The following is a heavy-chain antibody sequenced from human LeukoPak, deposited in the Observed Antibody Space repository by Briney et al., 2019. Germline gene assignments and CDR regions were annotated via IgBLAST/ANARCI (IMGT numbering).Heavy chain of an antibody. Sequence: PGGSLRLSCAASGFTFSSYAMTWVRQAPGKGLEWVSAISDSGGSTYYADSVKGRFTISRDNSKNTLYLQMNSLRAEDTAVYYCAKSRCSSTTCYKGASDHWGQGTLVTVSS. J-gene: IGHJ4*02. CDR3: AKSRCSSTTCYKGASDH. D-gene: IGHD2-2*01. CDR2: ISDSGGST. CDR1: GFTFSSYA. V-gene: IGHV3-23*01.